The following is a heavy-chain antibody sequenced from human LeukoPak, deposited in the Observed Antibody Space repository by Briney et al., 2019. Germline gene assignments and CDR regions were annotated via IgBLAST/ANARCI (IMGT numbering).Heavy chain of an antibody. CDR1: GYTFTSYY. D-gene: IGHD3-22*01. Sequence: ASVKVSCKASGYTFTSYYMHWVRQAPGQGLEWMGIINPSGGSTSYVQKFQGRVTMTRDTSTSTVYMELSSLRSEDTAVYYCARDTDVYYDSSGYQYWGQGTLVTVSS. J-gene: IGHJ4*02. CDR3: ARDTDVYYDSSGYQY. V-gene: IGHV1-46*01. CDR2: INPSGGST.